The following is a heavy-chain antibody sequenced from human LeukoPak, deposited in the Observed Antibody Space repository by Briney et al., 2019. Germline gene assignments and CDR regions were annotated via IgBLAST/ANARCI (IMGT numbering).Heavy chain of an antibody. CDR1: GFTFSSYA. Sequence: GGSLRLSCAASGFTFSSYAMHWVRQAPGKGLEYVSAISSNGGSTYYANSVKGRFTISRDNSKNTLYLQMGSLRAEGMAVYYCARWGQLAFDYWGQGTLVTVSS. V-gene: IGHV3-64*01. D-gene: IGHD6-6*01. CDR3: ARWGQLAFDY. CDR2: ISSNGGST. J-gene: IGHJ4*02.